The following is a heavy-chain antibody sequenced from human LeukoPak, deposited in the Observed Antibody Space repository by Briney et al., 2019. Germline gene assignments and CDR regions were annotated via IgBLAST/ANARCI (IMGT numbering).Heavy chain of an antibody. CDR3: ARDAGATAY. V-gene: IGHV4-59*01. D-gene: IGHD4/OR15-4a*01. CDR2: IHYSGST. Sequence: PSQTLSLTCAVSGVSISTDYWTWVRQPPGKRLEWIGYIHYSGSTTYNPSLQSRVTISIDTSKHQFSLKLTSVTSADTAVYYCARDAGATAYWGQGALVTVSS. CDR1: GVSISTDY. J-gene: IGHJ4*02.